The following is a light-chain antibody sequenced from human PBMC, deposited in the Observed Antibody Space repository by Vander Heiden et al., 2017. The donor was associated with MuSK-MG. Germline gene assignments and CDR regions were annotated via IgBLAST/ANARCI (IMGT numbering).Light chain of an antibody. Sequence: QAVLTQPPSVSGPPGQRVTISCTGSSSNIGAGYDVHWYQQLPGTAPKLLIYGNSNRPAGVPDRFSGSKSGTSAALAITGLQAEDEAEYYCQSYDSSLSGPVVFGGGTKLTVL. CDR1: SSNIGAGYD. V-gene: IGLV1-40*01. J-gene: IGLJ2*01. CDR3: QSYDSSLSGPVV. CDR2: GNS.